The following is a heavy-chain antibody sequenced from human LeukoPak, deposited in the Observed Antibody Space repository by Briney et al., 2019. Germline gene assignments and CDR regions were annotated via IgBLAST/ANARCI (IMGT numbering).Heavy chain of an antibody. V-gene: IGHV3-30-3*01. J-gene: IGHJ5*02. CDR2: ISYDGSNK. Sequence: GGSLRLSCAASGFTFSSYAMHWVRQAPGKGLEWVAVISYDGSNKYYADSVKGRFTTSRDNSKNTLYLQKNSLRAEDTAVYYCARASRSSWYDYNWFDPWGQGTLVTVSS. D-gene: IGHD6-13*01. CDR1: GFTFSSYA. CDR3: ARASRSSWYDYNWFDP.